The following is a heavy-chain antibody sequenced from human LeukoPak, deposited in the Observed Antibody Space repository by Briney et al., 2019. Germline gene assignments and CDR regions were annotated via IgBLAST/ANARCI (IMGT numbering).Heavy chain of an antibody. CDR2: IRYDGSNK. D-gene: IGHD3-10*01. Sequence: GGSLRLSCAASGFTFSSYGMHWVRQAPDKGLEWVAFIRYDGSNKYYADSVKGRFTISRDNSKNTLYLQMNSLRAEDTAVYYCARDISTILLWFGEPHAFDFWGQGTLVTVSS. CDR1: GFTFSSYG. CDR3: ARDISTILLWFGEPHAFDF. J-gene: IGHJ3*01. V-gene: IGHV3-30*02.